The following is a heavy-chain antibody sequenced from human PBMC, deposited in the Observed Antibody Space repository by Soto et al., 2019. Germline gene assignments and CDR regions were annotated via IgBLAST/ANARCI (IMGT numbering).Heavy chain of an antibody. CDR2: ISAYNGNT. D-gene: IGHD3-10*01. CDR3: ALTPGTGQLDY. Sequence: ASLKVSCKASGHTFTSYGISWVRQAPGQGLEWMGWISAYNGNTNYAQKLQGRVTMTTDTSTSTAYMELRSLRSDDTAVYYCALTPGTGQLDYWGQGTLVTVSS. CDR1: GHTFTSYG. J-gene: IGHJ4*02. V-gene: IGHV1-18*01.